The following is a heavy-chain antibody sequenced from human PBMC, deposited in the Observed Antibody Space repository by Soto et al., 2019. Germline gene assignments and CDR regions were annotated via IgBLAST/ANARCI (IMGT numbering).Heavy chain of an antibody. D-gene: IGHD2-15*01. CDR2: ITYDGTT. V-gene: IGHV4-39*01. Sequence: PSETLSLTCSVSGGSISSNHYYWGWIRQPPGKGLEWIGSITYDGTTYHNSSLKSRATISVDTSKSQFSLKLTSVNAADTAIYYCASHVAYSCPWCIHWFDPWGQGSRVSASS. CDR3: ASHVAYSCPWCIHWFDP. J-gene: IGHJ5*02. CDR1: GGSISSNHYY.